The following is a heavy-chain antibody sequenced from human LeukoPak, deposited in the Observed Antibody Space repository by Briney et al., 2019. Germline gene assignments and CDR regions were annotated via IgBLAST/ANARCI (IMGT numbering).Heavy chain of an antibody. D-gene: IGHD1-26*01. CDR1: GFTFSGSA. CDR2: IRSKANSYAT. J-gene: IGHJ4*02. Sequence: PVGSLRLSCAASGFTFSGSAMHWVRQASGKGLEWVGRIRSKANSYATAYAASVKGRFTISRDDSKNTAYLQMNSLKTEDTAVYYFTGGSGSQKHPHWGQGTLVTVSS. CDR3: TGGSGSQKHPH. V-gene: IGHV3-73*01.